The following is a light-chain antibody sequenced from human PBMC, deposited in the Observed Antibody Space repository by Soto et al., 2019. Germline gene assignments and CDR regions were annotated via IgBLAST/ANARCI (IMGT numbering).Light chain of an antibody. CDR2: EVS. CDR1: SSDVGGYNY. J-gene: IGLJ1*01. Sequence: QSALTQPPSASGSPGQSVTTSCTGTSSDVGGYNYVSWYQQHPGKAPKLMIYEVSKRPSGVPDRFSGSKSGNTASLTVSGLQAEDEADYYCSSYAGSNNFVFGTETKVTVL. V-gene: IGLV2-8*01. CDR3: SSYAGSNNFV.